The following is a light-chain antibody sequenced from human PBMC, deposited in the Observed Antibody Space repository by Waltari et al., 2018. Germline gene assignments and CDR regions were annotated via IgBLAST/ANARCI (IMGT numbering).Light chain of an antibody. J-gene: IGLJ2*01. CDR1: SLRTSF. V-gene: IGLV3-19*01. Sequence: SSELTQDPAVSVALGKTVRITCQGDSLRTSFASWFQQKPGQAPVIVISAKNSLLSGIPDRFSGSRAGNTVALTITGAQAEDEADYYCNSRDNNGDPPVVFGGGTKLTV. CDR3: NSRDNNGDPPVV. CDR2: AKN.